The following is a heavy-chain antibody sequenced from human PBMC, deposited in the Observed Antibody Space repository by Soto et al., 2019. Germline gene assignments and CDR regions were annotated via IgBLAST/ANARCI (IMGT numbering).Heavy chain of an antibody. CDR3: ARGSLYDFWSGYYSLYYYYYGMDV. D-gene: IGHD3-3*01. Sequence: ESGGGVVQPGRSLRLSCAASGFTFSSYGMHWVRQAPGKGLEWVAVIWYDGSNKYYADSVKGRFTISRDNSKNTLYLQMNSLRAEDTAVYYCARGSLYDFWSGYYSLYYYYYGMDVWGQGTTVTVSS. J-gene: IGHJ6*02. CDR2: IWYDGSNK. CDR1: GFTFSSYG. V-gene: IGHV3-33*01.